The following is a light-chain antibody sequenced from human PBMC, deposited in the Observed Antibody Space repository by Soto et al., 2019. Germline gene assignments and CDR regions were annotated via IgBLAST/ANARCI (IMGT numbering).Light chain of an antibody. CDR3: QQSYSQPLS. J-gene: IGKJ4*01. CDR1: QSISSY. V-gene: IGKV1-39*01. Sequence: EIRVYHSPAYLSLSLFDIGTITCRASQSISSYLNWYQQKPGKAPKLLIYAASSLQSGVPSRFSGSGSGTDFTLTISRLQPEDFATYYCQQSYSQPLSFGGGTKVEIK. CDR2: AAS.